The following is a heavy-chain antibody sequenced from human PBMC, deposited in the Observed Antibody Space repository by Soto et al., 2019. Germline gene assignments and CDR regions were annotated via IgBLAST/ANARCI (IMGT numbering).Heavy chain of an antibody. CDR2: IYYSGST. J-gene: IGHJ4*02. CDR3: ARVLSGVVGSDY. Sequence: QVQLQESGPGLVKPSQTLSLTCTVSGGSISSGDYYWSWFRQPPGQGLEWIGYIYYSGSTYYNPSLKSLVTISVDTYKNHYSLKLIHVTAADTAVYYCARVLSGVVGSDYWGQGTLVTVSS. D-gene: IGHD6-19*01. CDR1: GGSISSGDYY. V-gene: IGHV4-30-4*01.